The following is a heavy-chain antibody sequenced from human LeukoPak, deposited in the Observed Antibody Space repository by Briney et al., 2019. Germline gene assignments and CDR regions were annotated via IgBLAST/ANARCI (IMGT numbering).Heavy chain of an antibody. V-gene: IGHV4-34*01. CDR1: GGSFSGYY. Sequence: SETLSLTCAVYGGSFSGYYWSWIRQPPGKGLEWIGEINHSGSTNYNPSLKSRVTISVDTSKSQFSLKLSSVTAADTAVYYCARGRQYSSSWYNPWGQGTLVTVSS. CDR2: INHSGST. J-gene: IGHJ5*02. D-gene: IGHD6-13*01. CDR3: ARGRQYSSSWYNP.